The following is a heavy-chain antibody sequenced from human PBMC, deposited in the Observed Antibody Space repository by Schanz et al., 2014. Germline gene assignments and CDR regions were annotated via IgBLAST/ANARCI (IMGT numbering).Heavy chain of an antibody. V-gene: IGHV3-48*02. CDR2: ISSYSTI. CDR3: RLWFGELYYGMDV. J-gene: IGHJ6*02. Sequence: VQLVESGGGVVQPGRSLRLSCAASGFTFSSYSMNWVRQAPGKGPEWISYISSYSTIHYADSVKGRFSISRDNARNTLHLQMDSLRDEDTAVYYCRLWFGELYYGMDVWGQGTTVTVSS. D-gene: IGHD3-10*01. CDR1: GFTFSSYS.